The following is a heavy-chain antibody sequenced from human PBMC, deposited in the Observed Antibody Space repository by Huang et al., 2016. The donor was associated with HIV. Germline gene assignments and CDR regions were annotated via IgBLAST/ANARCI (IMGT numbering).Heavy chain of an antibody. CDR2: INHGGSV. D-gene: IGHD3-22*01. V-gene: IGHV4-34*02. Sequence: QVQLQQWGAGLLKPSETLSLTCAVYGGSLSNYHWTWIRQSPGKGLEWIGDINHGGSVNYNPSLKSRLTMSIDTSKNHFSLNLTSVTAADTAEYFCARHDSGIKGWFRSPFWFHPWGQGTLVTVSS. J-gene: IGHJ5*02. CDR3: ARHDSGIKGWFRSPFWFHP. CDR1: GGSLSNYH.